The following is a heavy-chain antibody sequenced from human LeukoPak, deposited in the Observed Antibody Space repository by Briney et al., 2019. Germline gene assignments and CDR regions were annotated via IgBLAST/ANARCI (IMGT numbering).Heavy chain of an antibody. CDR3: ARDHRGYDFWSGSVRDAFDI. CDR1: GFTFSSYW. V-gene: IGHV3-7*01. Sequence: GGSLRLSCAASGFTFSSYWMSWVRQAPGKGLEWVANIKQDGSEKYYVDSVKGRFTISRDNAKNSLCLQMNSLRAEDTAVYYCARDHRGYDFWSGSVRDAFDIWGQGTMVTVSS. D-gene: IGHD3-3*01. J-gene: IGHJ3*02. CDR2: IKQDGSEK.